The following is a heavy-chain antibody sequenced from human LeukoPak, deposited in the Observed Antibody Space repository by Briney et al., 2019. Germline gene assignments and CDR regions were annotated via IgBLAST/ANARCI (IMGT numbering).Heavy chain of an antibody. CDR1: GFTFSTYG. V-gene: IGHV3-30*18. CDR2: ISYDGSNK. J-gene: IGHJ4*02. CDR3: ANREYHLPALY. Sequence: GRSLRLSCAASGFTFSTYGMHWVRQAPGKGLEWVAVISYDGSNKYYADSVKGRLTISRDNSKNTLYLQMNSLRAEDTAVYYCANREYHLPALYWGQGTLVTVSS. D-gene: IGHD2-2*01.